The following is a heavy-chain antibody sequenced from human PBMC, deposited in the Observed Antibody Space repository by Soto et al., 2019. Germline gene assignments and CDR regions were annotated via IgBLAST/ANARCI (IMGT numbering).Heavy chain of an antibody. CDR2: INSGSLYI. J-gene: IGHJ4*02. D-gene: IGHD2-8*01. CDR1: GFNFSRYT. CDR3: ARVYGCTTTTCHYYFDY. Sequence: GSLRLSSVVSGFNFSRYTMHWVRQAPRKGLEWVSSINSGSLYIYYADSVKGRFTVSRDNAKNSVYLQVDSLRAEDTAVYYCARVYGCTTTTCHYYFDYWGRGTLVTVSS. V-gene: IGHV3-21*01.